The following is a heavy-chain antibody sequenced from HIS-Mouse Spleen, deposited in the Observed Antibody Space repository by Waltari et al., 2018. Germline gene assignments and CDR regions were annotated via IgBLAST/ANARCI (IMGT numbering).Heavy chain of an antibody. Sequence: EVQLVESGGGLVQPGGSLRLSCAASGFPFSSYWMHWVRQAPGKGLGGVSRSNSDGSSTSYADSVKGRFTISRDNAKNTLYLQMNSLRAEDTAVYYCARDLELDAFDIWGQGTMVTVSS. CDR1: GFPFSSYW. CDR2: SNSDGSST. J-gene: IGHJ3*02. CDR3: ARDLELDAFDI. V-gene: IGHV3-74*01. D-gene: IGHD1-1*01.